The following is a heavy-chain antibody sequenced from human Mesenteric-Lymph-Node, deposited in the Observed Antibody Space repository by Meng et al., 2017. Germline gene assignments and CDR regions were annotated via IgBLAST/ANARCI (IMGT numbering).Heavy chain of an antibody. Sequence: GESLKISCAASGFTFSSYGMHWVRQAPGKGLEWVAVIWYDGSNKYYADSVKGRFTISRDNSKNTLYLQMNSLRAEDTAVYYCARGSRVGAPTNNWFDPWGQGTLVTVSS. J-gene: IGHJ5*02. D-gene: IGHD1-26*01. CDR2: IWYDGSNK. CDR1: GFTFSSYG. V-gene: IGHV3-33*01. CDR3: ARGSRVGAPTNNWFDP.